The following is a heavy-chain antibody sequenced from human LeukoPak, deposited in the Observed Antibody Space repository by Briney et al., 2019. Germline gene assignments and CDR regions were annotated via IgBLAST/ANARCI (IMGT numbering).Heavy chain of an antibody. Sequence: GASVKVSCKASGYTFTGHYIHWVRQAPGQGLEWMGRINPSSGGTNSAQKFQGRVTMTSDTSISTANMELRRLISDDTAVYYCARSYGDSGNHFNYMDVWGKGTTVTVSS. J-gene: IGHJ6*03. D-gene: IGHD1-14*01. V-gene: IGHV1-2*06. CDR2: INPSSGGT. CDR3: ARSYGDSGNHFNYMDV. CDR1: GYTFTGHY.